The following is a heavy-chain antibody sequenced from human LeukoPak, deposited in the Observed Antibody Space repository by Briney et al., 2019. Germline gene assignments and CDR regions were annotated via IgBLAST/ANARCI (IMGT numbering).Heavy chain of an antibody. D-gene: IGHD6-19*01. CDR1: GFPFSSYA. J-gene: IGHJ4*02. CDR3: AKDLGHSSGWDTSDFDY. CDR2: ISGSGGST. Sequence: GGSLRLSCAASGFPFSSYAMSWVRPAPGKGLEWVSAISGSGGSTYYADSVKGRFTISRDNSKNTLYLQMNSLRAEDTAVYYCAKDLGHSSGWDTSDFDYWGQGTLVTVSS. V-gene: IGHV3-23*01.